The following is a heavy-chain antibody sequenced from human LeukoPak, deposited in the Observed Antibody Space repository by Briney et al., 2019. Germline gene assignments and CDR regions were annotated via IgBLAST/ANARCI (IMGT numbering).Heavy chain of an antibody. D-gene: IGHD6-13*01. Sequence: GGSLRLSCAASGFTFSSYSMNWVRQAPGKGLEWVSSISSSSSYIYYADSVKGRFTISRDNAKNSLYLQMNSLRAEDTAVYYCAKDSYQQIAAAGTIAFDIWGQGTMVTVSS. CDR1: GFTFSSYS. CDR3: AKDSYQQIAAAGTIAFDI. CDR2: ISSSSSYI. V-gene: IGHV3-21*04. J-gene: IGHJ3*02.